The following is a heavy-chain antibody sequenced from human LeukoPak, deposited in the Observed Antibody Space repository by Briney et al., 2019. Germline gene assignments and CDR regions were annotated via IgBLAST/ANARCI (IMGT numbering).Heavy chain of an antibody. V-gene: IGHV4-59*08. D-gene: IGHD4-17*01. CDR2: IYYSGST. Sequence: PSETLSLTCTVSGGSISSYYWSWIRQPPGKGLEWIGYIYYSGSTNYNPSLKSRVTISVDTSKNQFSLKLSSVTAADTAVYYCARGGRMDGDYFTWFDPWGQGTLVTVSS. CDR1: GGSISSYY. CDR3: ARGGRMDGDYFTWFDP. J-gene: IGHJ5*02.